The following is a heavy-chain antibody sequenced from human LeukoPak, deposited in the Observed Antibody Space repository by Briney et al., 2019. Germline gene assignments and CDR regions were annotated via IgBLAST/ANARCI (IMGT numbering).Heavy chain of an antibody. Sequence: PGGSLRLSCAASGFTFSAYAMNWVRQAPGKGLEWVSVIYTGGSTYSADSLKGRFTISRDNSKNTLYLQMNSLRPEDTAVYYCARGSGSSPRSYFDYWGQGILVTVSS. D-gene: IGHD6-6*01. CDR2: IYTGGST. J-gene: IGHJ4*02. CDR3: ARGSGSSPRSYFDY. V-gene: IGHV3-66*02. CDR1: GFTFSAYA.